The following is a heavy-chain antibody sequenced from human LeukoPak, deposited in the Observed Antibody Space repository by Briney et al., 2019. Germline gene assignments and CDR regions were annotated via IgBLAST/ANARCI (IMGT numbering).Heavy chain of an antibody. V-gene: IGHV3-30*02. J-gene: IGHJ4*02. CDR1: GFTFSSYG. CDR3: AKDSTVTTFSNYFDY. CDR2: IRYDGSNK. D-gene: IGHD4-17*01. Sequence: GGSLRLSCAASGFTFSSYGMHWVREAPGKGLEGVAFIRYDGSNKYYADSVKGRFTISRDNSKNTLYLQMNSLRAEDTAVYYCAKDSTVTTFSNYFDYWGQGTLVTVSS.